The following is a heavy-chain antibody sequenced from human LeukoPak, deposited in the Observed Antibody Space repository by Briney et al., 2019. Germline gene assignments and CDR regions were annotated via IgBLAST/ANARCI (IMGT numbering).Heavy chain of an antibody. V-gene: IGHV4-4*07. CDR3: ARGPRSSDWYSVDY. CDR2: IYTSGST. J-gene: IGHJ4*02. CDR1: GGSISNYY. Sequence: PSETLSLTCTVSGGSISNYYWSWIRQPAGKGLEWIGRIYTSGSTNYNPSLKSRVTMSVDTSKNQFSLKLSSVTAADTAVCYCARGPRSSDWYSVDYWGRGTLVTVSS. D-gene: IGHD6-19*01.